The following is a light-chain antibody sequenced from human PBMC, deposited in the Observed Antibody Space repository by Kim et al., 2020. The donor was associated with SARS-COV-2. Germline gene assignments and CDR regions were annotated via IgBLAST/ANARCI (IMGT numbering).Light chain of an antibody. J-gene: IGLJ3*02. CDR2: EDN. CDR1: SGSIASNY. CDR3: QSYDSSNHGV. V-gene: IGLV6-57*03. Sequence: NFMLTQPHSVSESPGKTVTISCTRSSGSIASNYVQWYQQRPGSAPTTVIYEDNQRPSGVPDRFSGSIDSSSNSASLNISGLKTEDEADYYCQSYDSSNHGVFGGGTQLTVL.